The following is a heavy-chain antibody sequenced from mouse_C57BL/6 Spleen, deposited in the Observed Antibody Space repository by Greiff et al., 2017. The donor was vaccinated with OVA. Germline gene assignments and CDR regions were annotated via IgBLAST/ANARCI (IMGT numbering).Heavy chain of an antibody. V-gene: IGHV1-74*01. CDR3: AIGTGEYFDY. D-gene: IGHD4-1*01. Sequence: QVQLQQPVADLVKPGASVKLSCKASCYTFTPYSMHWVKQRPGQGLEWIGRIYPSDSDTNYNQKFKGKATLTVDKSSSTAYMQLSSLTSEDSAVYYCAIGTGEYFDYWGQGTTLTVSS. CDR1: CYTFTPYS. CDR2: IYPSDSDT. J-gene: IGHJ2*01.